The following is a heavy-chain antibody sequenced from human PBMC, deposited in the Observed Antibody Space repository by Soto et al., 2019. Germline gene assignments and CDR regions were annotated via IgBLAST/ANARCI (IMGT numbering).Heavy chain of an antibody. CDR1: GGSMSPNY. CDR3: ASRGFFSQSLDP. CDR2: IYYAGST. J-gene: IGHJ5*02. Sequence: SETLSLTCTVSGGSMSPNYWSWFRQPPGRGLEWVGYIYYAGSTSYNPSLKSRVTISLETSKSQFSLRLSSVTAADTADYFCASRGFFSQSLDPGGPGPLVPASS. V-gene: IGHV4-59*08. D-gene: IGHD3-10*01.